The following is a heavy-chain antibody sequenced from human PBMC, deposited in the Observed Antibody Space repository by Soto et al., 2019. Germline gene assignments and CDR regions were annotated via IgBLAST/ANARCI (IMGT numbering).Heavy chain of an antibody. CDR3: ARGPRGYVYYHGMDV. J-gene: IGHJ6*02. Sequence: NPSETLSLTCTVSGGSISSYYCSWIRQSAGKGLEWIGRIDTSGTTNYNPSLKSRVTMSVDASKNQFSLNLSSVTAADTAVYYCARGPRGYVYYHGMDVWGQGTTVTV. D-gene: IGHD3-10*01. CDR2: IDTSGTT. CDR1: GGSISSYY. V-gene: IGHV4-4*07.